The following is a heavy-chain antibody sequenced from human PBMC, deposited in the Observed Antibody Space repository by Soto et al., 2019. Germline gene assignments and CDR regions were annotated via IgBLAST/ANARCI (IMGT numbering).Heavy chain of an antibody. J-gene: IGHJ4*02. CDR3: AGDQREDGSGYYRLFDY. CDR2: ISNDRSNK. D-gene: IGHD3-22*01. CDR1: GFTFTNCA. Sequence: QVQLVESGGGVVQPGRSLRLSCAASGFTFTNCAMHWVRQAPGKGLEWVAVISNDRSNKYYADSVKGRFTISRDNSKNALYLQMYSLRSEDTAAYDCAGDQREDGSGYYRLFDYWGQGTLVTVSS. V-gene: IGHV3-30-3*01.